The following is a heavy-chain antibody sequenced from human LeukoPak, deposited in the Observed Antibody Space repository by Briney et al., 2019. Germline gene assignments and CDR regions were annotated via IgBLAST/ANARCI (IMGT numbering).Heavy chain of an antibody. D-gene: IGHD2-8*02. CDR2: IYYSGST. Sequence: KASETLSLTCTVSGGSVSSYSCCWSWMRQPPGKGLEWIGYIYYSGSTNYNPSPKSRVTIAVATTKYQFTLRLISATAADTSYCSCARDKVLVAHAFDIWGQGTMVTVSS. CDR3: ARDKVLVAHAFDI. J-gene: IGHJ3*02. V-gene: IGHV4-61*01. CDR1: GGSVSSYSCC.